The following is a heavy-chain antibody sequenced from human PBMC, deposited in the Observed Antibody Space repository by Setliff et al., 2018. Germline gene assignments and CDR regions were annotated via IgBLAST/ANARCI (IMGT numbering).Heavy chain of an antibody. Sequence: PGGSLRLSCAASGFMFSTYGMHWVRQAPGKGLEWVAYIRSDGSNKYYTDLVKGRFTISRDDSKNTLYLQMDSLRAEDMAVYYCAKSSGSSSSTNLEYLGPGTLVTVSS. J-gene: IGHJ4*02. V-gene: IGHV3-30*02. CDR2: IRSDGSNK. D-gene: IGHD6-6*01. CDR3: AKSSGSSSSTNLEY. CDR1: GFMFSTYG.